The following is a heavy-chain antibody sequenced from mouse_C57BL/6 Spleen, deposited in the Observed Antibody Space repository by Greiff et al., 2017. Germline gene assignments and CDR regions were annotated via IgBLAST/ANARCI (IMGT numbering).Heavy chain of an antibody. CDR3: ARRSPDYYGSSLFDY. V-gene: IGHV1-59*01. CDR1: GYTFTSYW. J-gene: IGHJ2*01. D-gene: IGHD1-1*01. Sequence: QVQLQQPGAELVRPGTSVKLSCTASGYTFTSYWMHWVKQRPGQGLEWIGVIDPSDSYTNYTQKFKGKATLTVDTSSSTAYMQLSSLTSEDSAVYYCARRSPDYYGSSLFDYWGQGTTLTVSS. CDR2: IDPSDSYT.